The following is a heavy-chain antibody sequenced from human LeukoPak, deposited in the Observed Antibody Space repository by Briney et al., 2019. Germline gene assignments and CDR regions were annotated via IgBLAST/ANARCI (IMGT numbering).Heavy chain of an antibody. CDR3: ARDLVTVTKGFDI. D-gene: IGHD4-17*01. CDR1: DDSFSSHY. J-gene: IGHJ3*02. CDR2: ISYIGST. Sequence: PSETLSLTCAVSDDSFSSHYWTWIRQPPGKGLEWIGYISYIGSTNYNPSLKNRVTISIDTSRNQFSLRLSSVTAADTAVYYCARDLVTVTKGFDIWGQGTMVSVSS. V-gene: IGHV4-59*11.